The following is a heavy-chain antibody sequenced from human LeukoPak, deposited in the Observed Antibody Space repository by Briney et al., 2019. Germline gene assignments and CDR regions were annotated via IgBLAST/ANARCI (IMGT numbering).Heavy chain of an antibody. J-gene: IGHJ4*02. CDR1: GFTFSNYN. V-gene: IGHV3-21*01. CDR2: ITSSGTYI. D-gene: IGHD1-26*01. Sequence: GGSLRLSCAASGFTFSNYNMNWVRQAPGKVLEWVSSITSSGTYIFYADSVKGRFTISRDNAKNSLYLQMNSLRAEDTAVYYCARDGRGNWGQGTLVTVSS. CDR3: ARDGRGN.